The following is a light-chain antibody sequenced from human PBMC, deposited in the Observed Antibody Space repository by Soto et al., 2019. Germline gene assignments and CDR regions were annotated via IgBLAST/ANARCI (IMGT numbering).Light chain of an antibody. J-gene: IGKJ1*01. CDR1: QSVSSSS. CDR3: QQYRT. V-gene: IGKV3-20*01. CDR2: EAS. Sequence: EIVLRQSPGTLSLSPGERATLSCRASQSVSSSSLAWYQQNPGQAPRLLIYEASSRATGIPDRFSGSGSGTDFTLTISRLEPEDFAVYYCQQYRTFGQGTKVDI.